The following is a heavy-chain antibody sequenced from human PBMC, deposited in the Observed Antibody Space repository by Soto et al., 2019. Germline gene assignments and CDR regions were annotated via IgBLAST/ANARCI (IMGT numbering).Heavy chain of an antibody. CDR2: LSDYNGNT. D-gene: IGHD6-19*01. J-gene: IGHJ4*02. CDR1: GYTFTSYG. Sequence: QVQLVQSGAEVKKPGASVKVSCKASGYTFTSYGTSWVRQAPGQGLEWMGWLSDYNGNTNYAQKLQGRVTMTTDTTTSKVYMELGSLRSDDTAVYYCARDRGGIAVAGTRRDYWGQGTLVTVSA. CDR3: ARDRGGIAVAGTRRDY. V-gene: IGHV1-18*01.